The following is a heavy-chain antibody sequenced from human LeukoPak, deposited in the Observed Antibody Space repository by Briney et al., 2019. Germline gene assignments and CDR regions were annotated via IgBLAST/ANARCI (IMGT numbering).Heavy chain of an antibody. Sequence: QPGRSLRLPCAASGFTFSSYGMHWVRQAPGKGLERVAVIWYDGSNKYYADSVKGRFTISGDNSKNTLYLQMNSLRAEDTAVYYCARDANYYGSGSDAFDIWGQGTMVTVSS. CDR3: ARDANYYGSGSDAFDI. CDR1: GFTFSSYG. CDR2: IWYDGSNK. J-gene: IGHJ3*02. V-gene: IGHV3-33*01. D-gene: IGHD3-10*01.